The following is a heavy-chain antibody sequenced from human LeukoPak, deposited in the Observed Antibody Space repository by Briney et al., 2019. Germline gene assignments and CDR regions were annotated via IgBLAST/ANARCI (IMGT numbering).Heavy chain of an antibody. CDR2: IHYSGST. D-gene: IGHD5-24*01. CDR3: GRIDGHPPKILDY. Sequence: SETLSLTCTVSGGSISSKSWSWIRQPPGKGLEWIGYIHYSGSTNYNPSLKSRVTISVDTSKKQSSLRLSSVTAADTAVYYCGRIDGHPPKILDYWGQGTLVTVSS. J-gene: IGHJ4*02. CDR1: GGSISSKS. V-gene: IGHV4-59*01.